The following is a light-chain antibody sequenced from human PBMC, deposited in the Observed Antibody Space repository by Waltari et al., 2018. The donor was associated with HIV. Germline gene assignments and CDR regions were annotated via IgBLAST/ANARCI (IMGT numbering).Light chain of an antibody. Sequence: HSVLPQSPSASATLVQRVPTACSGSSSNIGPNFVFWYPQLPGTAPQLLIFRDNERPSGVPDRCSGSRSGTPASLVISGLRSEDEAEYYCAAWDDSLDGCYVFGSGTRVTVL. CDR3: AAWDDSLDGCYV. V-gene: IGLV1-47*01. J-gene: IGLJ1*01. CDR2: RDN. CDR1: SSNIGPNF.